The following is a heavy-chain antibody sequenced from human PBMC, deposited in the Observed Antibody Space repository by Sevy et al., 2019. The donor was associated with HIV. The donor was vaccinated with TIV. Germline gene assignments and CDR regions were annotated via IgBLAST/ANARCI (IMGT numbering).Heavy chain of an antibody. J-gene: IGHJ4*02. V-gene: IGHV3-23*01. CDR3: AKPTYYYGSGSTIFDY. CDR2: ISGSGGST. D-gene: IGHD3-10*01. CDR1: GFTFSSYA. Sequence: GGSLRLSCAASGFTFSSYAMSWVRQAPGKGLEWASAISGSGGSTYYADSVKGRFTISRDNSKNTLYLQMNSLRAEDTAVYYCAKPTYYYGSGSTIFDYWGQGTLVTVSS.